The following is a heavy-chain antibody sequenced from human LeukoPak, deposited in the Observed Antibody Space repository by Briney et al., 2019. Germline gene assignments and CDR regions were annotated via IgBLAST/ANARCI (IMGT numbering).Heavy chain of an antibody. D-gene: IGHD3-3*01. CDR3: ARDPSYDFWSGYYRPHYYMDV. CDR2: ISSSSSYV. V-gene: IGHV3-21*01. CDR1: GFTFDDYA. J-gene: IGHJ6*03. Sequence: PGRSLRLSCAASGFTFDDYAMHWVRQAPGKGLEWVSSISSSSSYVYYADSVKGRFTISRDNAKNSLYLQMNSLRAEDTAVYYCARDPSYDFWSGYYRPHYYMDVWGKGNKVNGFS.